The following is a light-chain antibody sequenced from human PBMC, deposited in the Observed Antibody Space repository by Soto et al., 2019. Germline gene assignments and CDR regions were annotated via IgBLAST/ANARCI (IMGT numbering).Light chain of an antibody. CDR2: EVS. Sequence: QSALTQPPSASGSPGQSVTISCTGTSSDVGGYNYVSWYQHHSGKAPKLMIYEVSKRPSGVPDRFSGSKSGNTASLTVSGLQAEDEADYYCNSYAGSNNVVFGGGTKLTVL. CDR1: SSDVGGYNY. CDR3: NSYAGSNNVV. V-gene: IGLV2-8*01. J-gene: IGLJ2*01.